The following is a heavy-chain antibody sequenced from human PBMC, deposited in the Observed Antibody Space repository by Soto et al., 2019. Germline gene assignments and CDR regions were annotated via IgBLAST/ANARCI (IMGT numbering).Heavy chain of an antibody. Sequence: GGSLRLSCAASGFTFGSNWMSWVRQAPGKGLEWVANIKRDGSEKYYVDSVKGRFTISRDNAKNTLYLQMNSLRADDTAVYYCASMEWESSGYADYWGQGTQVTVSS. J-gene: IGHJ4*02. CDR1: GFTFGSNW. V-gene: IGHV3-7*03. D-gene: IGHD5-12*01. CDR3: ASMEWESSGYADY. CDR2: IKRDGSEK.